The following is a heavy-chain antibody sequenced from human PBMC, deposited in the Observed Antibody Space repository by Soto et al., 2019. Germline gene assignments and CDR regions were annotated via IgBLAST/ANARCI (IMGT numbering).Heavy chain of an antibody. V-gene: IGHV4-34*01. J-gene: IGHJ6*02. D-gene: IGHD4-17*01. CDR1: GGSFSGYY. CDR2: INHSGST. CDR3: ARGAPGTTVTGIDYYYYYGMDV. Sequence: SETLSLTCAVYGGSFSGYYWSWIRQPPGKGLEWIGEINHSGSTDYNPSLKSRVTISVDTSKNQFSLKLSSVTAADTAVYYCARGAPGTTVTGIDYYYYYGMDVWGQGTTVTVS.